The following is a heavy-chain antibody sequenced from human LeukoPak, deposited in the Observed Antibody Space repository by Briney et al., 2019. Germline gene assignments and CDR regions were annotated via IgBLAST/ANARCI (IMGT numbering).Heavy chain of an antibody. Sequence: PGGSLRLSCAASGFTFSAYAMHWVRQAPGKGLEWAALISYDGSDKYYAGSVKGRFTISSDNSKNTLYLQMNSLIADDTTVYYCAKSLRGTGLDAFDIWGQGTMVTVSS. CDR2: ISYDGSDK. CDR1: GFTFSAYA. J-gene: IGHJ3*02. CDR3: AKSLRGTGLDAFDI. D-gene: IGHD2-8*02. V-gene: IGHV3-30*18.